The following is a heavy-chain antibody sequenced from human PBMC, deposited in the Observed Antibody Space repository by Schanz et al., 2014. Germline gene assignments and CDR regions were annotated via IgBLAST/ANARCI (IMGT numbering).Heavy chain of an antibody. Sequence: EVQLVQSGGGVVQPGRSLRLSCAASGFTFSSYGMHWVRQAPGKGLEWVSYISSSSSTRYYADSVKGRFTISRDNAKNSLFLQMNSLRAEDTAVYYCARKMKVGVYGGKGHDSLDIWGQGTMVTVSS. J-gene: IGHJ3*02. V-gene: IGHV3-48*01. CDR3: ARKMKVGVYGGKGHDSLDI. CDR2: ISSSSSTR. D-gene: IGHD3-22*01. CDR1: GFTFSSYG.